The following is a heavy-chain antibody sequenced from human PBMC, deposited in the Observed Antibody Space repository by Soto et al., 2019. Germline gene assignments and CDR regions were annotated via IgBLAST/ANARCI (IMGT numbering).Heavy chain of an antibody. D-gene: IGHD6-19*01. CDR3: AKDRVWQWLGGMDV. CDR2: ISYDGSNK. V-gene: IGHV3-30*18. CDR1: GFTFSSYG. Sequence: QVQLVESGGGVVQPGRSLRLSCAASGFTFSSYGMHWVRQAPGKGLEWVAVISYDGSNKYYADSVKGRFTISRDNSKNTLYLQMNSLRAEDTAVYYCAKDRVWQWLGGMDVWGQGTTVTVSS. J-gene: IGHJ6*02.